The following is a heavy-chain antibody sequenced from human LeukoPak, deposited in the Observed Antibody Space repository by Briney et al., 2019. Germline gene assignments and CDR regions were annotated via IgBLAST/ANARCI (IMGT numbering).Heavy chain of an antibody. J-gene: IGHJ6*02. CDR2: IYYSGST. V-gene: IGHV4-59*01. CDR1: GGSISSYY. Sequence: SETLSLTCTVSGGSISSYYWSWIRQPPGKGLEWIGYIYYSGSTNYNPSLKGRVTISVDTSKNQFSLKLSSVTAADTAVYYCAREDYHGMDVWGQGTTVTVSS. CDR3: AREDYHGMDV.